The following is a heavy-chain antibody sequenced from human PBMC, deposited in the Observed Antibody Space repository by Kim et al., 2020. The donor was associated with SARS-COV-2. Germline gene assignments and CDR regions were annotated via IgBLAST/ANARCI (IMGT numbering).Heavy chain of an antibody. Sequence: GGSLRLSCAASGFTFSSYAMHWVRQAPGKGLEWVAVISYDGSNKYYADSVKGRFTISRDNSKNTLYLQMNSLRAEDTAVYYCARWSGNAMDYWGQGSLVT. CDR3: ARWSGNAMDY. CDR1: GFTFSSYA. J-gene: IGHJ4*02. CDR2: ISYDGSNK. V-gene: IGHV3-30-3*01. D-gene: IGHD3-3*01.